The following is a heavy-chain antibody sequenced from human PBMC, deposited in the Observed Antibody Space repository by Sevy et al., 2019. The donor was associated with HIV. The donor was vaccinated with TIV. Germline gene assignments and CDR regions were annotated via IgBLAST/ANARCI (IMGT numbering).Heavy chain of an antibody. D-gene: IGHD3-3*01. V-gene: IGHV3-48*03. J-gene: IGHJ4*02. CDR2: ISSSGSTI. CDR3: ARGAPYYDFWSGGVHFDY. Sequence: GGSLRLSCAASGFTFSSYEMNWVRQAPGKGLEWVSYISSSGSTIYYADSVKGRFTISRDNAKNSLYLQMNSLRAEDTAVYYCARGAPYYDFWSGGVHFDYWGQGTLVTVSS. CDR1: GFTFSSYE.